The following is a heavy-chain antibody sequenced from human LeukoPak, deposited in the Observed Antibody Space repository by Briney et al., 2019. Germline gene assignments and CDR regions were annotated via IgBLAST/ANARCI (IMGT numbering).Heavy chain of an antibody. D-gene: IGHD3-3*01. CDR1: GFTVSSNS. V-gene: IGHV3-53*01. CDR2: IYSGGST. J-gene: IGHJ4*02. CDR3: ASIRFLEWSLEDY. Sequence: PGGSLRLSCAASGFTVSSNSMSWVRQAPGKGLEWVSVIYSGGSTYYADSVKGRFTISRDNSKNTLYLQMNSLRAEDTAVYYCASIRFLEWSLEDYWGQGTLVTVSS.